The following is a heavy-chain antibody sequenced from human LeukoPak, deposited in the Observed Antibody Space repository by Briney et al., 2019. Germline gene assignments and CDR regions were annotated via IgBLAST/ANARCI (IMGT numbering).Heavy chain of an antibody. CDR1: GFTFSSYA. V-gene: IGHV3-23*01. Sequence: GGSLRLSCAASGFTFSSYAMSWVRQAPGKGLGWVSAISGSGSSTYYADSVKGRFTISRDNSKNTLYLQMNSLRAEDTAVYYCAKDAGAYDSSGYYSNFDYWGQGTLVTVSS. J-gene: IGHJ4*02. CDR2: ISGSGSST. CDR3: AKDAGAYDSSGYYSNFDY. D-gene: IGHD3-22*01.